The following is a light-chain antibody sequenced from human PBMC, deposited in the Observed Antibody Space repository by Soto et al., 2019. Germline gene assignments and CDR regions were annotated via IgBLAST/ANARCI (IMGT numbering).Light chain of an antibody. CDR2: GAS. Sequence: EIVLTQSPGTLSLSPGERATLSCRASQSVSRYLAWYQQKPGQAPRLLIYGASSRATGIPDRFSGSGSGTAFTITISRLEPEDFAVYYCQQYGRSPWTFGQGTKVEIK. CDR1: QSVSRY. J-gene: IGKJ1*01. CDR3: QQYGRSPWT. V-gene: IGKV3-20*01.